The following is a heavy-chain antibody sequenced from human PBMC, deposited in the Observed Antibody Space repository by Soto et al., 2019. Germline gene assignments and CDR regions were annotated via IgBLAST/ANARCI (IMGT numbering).Heavy chain of an antibody. CDR1: GFTFSSYC. D-gene: IGHD2-15*01. Sequence: WGSLRLSCATSGFTFSSYCMHWVRQAPGKGLVWVSRINSDGSSTSYADSVKGRFTISRDNAKNTLYLQMNSLRAEDTAVYYCGISPYCSGGSCYFFYYYYMEVWGKGTTVTVSS. J-gene: IGHJ6*03. CDR3: GISPYCSGGSCYFFYYYYMEV. CDR2: INSDGSST. V-gene: IGHV3-74*01.